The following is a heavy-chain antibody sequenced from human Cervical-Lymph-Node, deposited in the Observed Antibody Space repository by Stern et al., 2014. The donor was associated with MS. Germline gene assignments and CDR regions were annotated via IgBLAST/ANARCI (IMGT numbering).Heavy chain of an antibody. Sequence: VQLVESGAEVKKPGASVKVSCKASGYTFTSYYMHWVRQAPGQGLEWMGIINPSGGSTSYAQKLQGRVTMTRDTSTSTVYMELSSLRSEDTAVYYCARDPLYSSSWDNWFDPWGQGTLVTVSS. D-gene: IGHD6-13*01. CDR2: INPSGGST. J-gene: IGHJ5*02. CDR1: GYTFTSYY. CDR3: ARDPLYSSSWDNWFDP. V-gene: IGHV1-46*03.